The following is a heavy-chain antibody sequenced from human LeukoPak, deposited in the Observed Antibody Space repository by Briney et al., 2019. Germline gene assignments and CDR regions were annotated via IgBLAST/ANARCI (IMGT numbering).Heavy chain of an antibody. Sequence: GGSLRLSCAASGFTFSGSAMHWVRQASGKGLEWVGRIRSKANSYATAYAASVKGRFTISRDDSKNTAYLQMNSLKTEDTAVYYCTAYSSSSSSDWGQGTLVTVSS. D-gene: IGHD6-13*01. CDR2: IRSKANSYAT. CDR3: TAYSSSSSSD. V-gene: IGHV3-73*01. J-gene: IGHJ4*02. CDR1: GFTFSGSA.